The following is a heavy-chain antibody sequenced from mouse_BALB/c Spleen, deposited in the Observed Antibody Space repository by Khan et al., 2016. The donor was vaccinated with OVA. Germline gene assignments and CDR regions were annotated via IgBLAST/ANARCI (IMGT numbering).Heavy chain of an antibody. CDR1: GFSLTTYG. CDR3: ARKSYMYDFTY. Sequence: QVQLKQSGPGLVQPSQSLSITCTVSGFSLTTYGVHWVRQSPGKGLEWLGLIWSGGNTDYNEAFISRLSITKDNSKSQVSFKMNSLQADDSAMYYCARKSYMYDFTYWGQGTLVTVSA. D-gene: IGHD2-14*01. V-gene: IGHV2-2*01. CDR2: IWSGGNT. J-gene: IGHJ3*01.